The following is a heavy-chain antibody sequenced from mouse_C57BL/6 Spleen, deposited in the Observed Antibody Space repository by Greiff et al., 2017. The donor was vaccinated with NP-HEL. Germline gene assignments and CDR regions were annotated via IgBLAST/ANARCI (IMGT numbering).Heavy chain of an antibody. CDR3: ARGDYYGYAPFAY. V-gene: IGHV1-82*01. J-gene: IGHJ3*01. D-gene: IGHD2-2*01. CDR1: GYAFSSSW. CDR2: IYPGDGDT. Sequence: QVQLQQSRPELVKPGASVKISCKASGYAFSSSWMNWVKQRPGKGLEWIGRIYPGDGDTNYNGKFKGKATLTADKSSSTAYMQLSSLTSEDSAVYCCARGDYYGYAPFAYWGQGTLVTVSA.